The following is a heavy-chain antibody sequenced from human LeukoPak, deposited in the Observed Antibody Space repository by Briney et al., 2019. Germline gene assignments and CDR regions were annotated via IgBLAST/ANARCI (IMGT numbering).Heavy chain of an antibody. J-gene: IGHJ4*02. CDR3: ARVPATVSRPCDS. D-gene: IGHD2-15*01. Sequence: PSETLSLTCAVYGVPFDGYYWTLVRQTPGKGLEWIGEIGHDGGTNYNPSLRSRVTISIDTSKKQFSLKLSSVTAADTAVYYCARVPATVSRPCDSWGQGTLVTVSS. CDR1: GVPFDGYY. V-gene: IGHV4-34*01. CDR2: IGHDGGT.